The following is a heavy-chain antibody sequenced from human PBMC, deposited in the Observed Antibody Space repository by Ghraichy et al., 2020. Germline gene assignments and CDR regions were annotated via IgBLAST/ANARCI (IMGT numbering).Heavy chain of an antibody. CDR2: IYSGCST. V-gene: IGHV3-53*01. J-gene: IGHJ6*02. CDR1: GFTVSNNY. CDR3: ARDHRNYSYGMDV. Sequence: GGSLRLSCAASGFTVSNNYMSWVRQAPGNVLEWVSVIYSGCSTYYADSVKGRFPISRDNSKNTLYLQMNSLRAEDTAVYYCARDHRNYSYGMDVWGQGTTVTVS.